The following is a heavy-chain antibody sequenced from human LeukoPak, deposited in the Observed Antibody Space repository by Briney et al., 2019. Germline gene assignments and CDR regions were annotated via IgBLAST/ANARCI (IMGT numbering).Heavy chain of an antibody. CDR1: GVTFSSHG. V-gene: IGHV3-33*01. CDR2: IWYDGSNK. D-gene: IGHD3-10*01. Sequence: GRSVRLSCAASGVTFSSHGIHWVRQAPGKGLEWVEVIWYDGSNKYYADSVKGRFTISRDNSKNTLYLQMNSLRAEDTAVYYCARERKWFGELLFDYWGQGTLVTVSS. J-gene: IGHJ4*02. CDR3: ARERKWFGELLFDY.